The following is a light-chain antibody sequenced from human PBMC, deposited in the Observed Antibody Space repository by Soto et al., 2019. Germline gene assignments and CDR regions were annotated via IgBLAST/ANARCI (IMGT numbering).Light chain of an antibody. V-gene: IGLV2-11*01. CDR1: SSDVGGYNY. CDR3: CSYAGGFYV. J-gene: IGLJ1*01. Sequence: QSALTQPRSVSGSPGQSVTISCTGTSSDVGGYNYVSWYQQHPGKAPKLMIFDVSKRPSGLPDRFSGSKSGSTASLTISGLQADDEADYYCCSYAGGFYVVGTGTKLTVL. CDR2: DVS.